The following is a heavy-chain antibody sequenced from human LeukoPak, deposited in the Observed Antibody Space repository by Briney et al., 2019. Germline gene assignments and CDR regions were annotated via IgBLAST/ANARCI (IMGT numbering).Heavy chain of an antibody. CDR2: INPNSGGT. V-gene: IGHV1-2*04. Sequence: ASVKVSCKASGYTFTGYYMHWVRQAPGQGLEWMGWINPNSGGTNYAQKFQGWVTMIRDTSISTAYMELSSLRSEDTAVYYCARGEGDSGYDYLYWGQGTLVTVSS. D-gene: IGHD5-12*01. CDR1: GYTFTGYY. J-gene: IGHJ4*02. CDR3: ARGEGDSGYDYLY.